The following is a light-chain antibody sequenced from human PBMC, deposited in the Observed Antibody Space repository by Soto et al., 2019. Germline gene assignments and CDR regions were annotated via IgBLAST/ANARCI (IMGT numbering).Light chain of an antibody. CDR1: QRVSSSY. CDR3: QQYGSSPCT. J-gene: IGKJ2*02. CDR2: GAS. Sequence: EIVLTQSPATLSLSPGERATLSCRASQRVSSSYLAWYQQKPGQAPRLLSYGASSRATGIPDRFSGSGSGTDFTLTISRLEPEDVAVYYCQQYGSSPCTFGQGTKLEIK. V-gene: IGKV3-20*01.